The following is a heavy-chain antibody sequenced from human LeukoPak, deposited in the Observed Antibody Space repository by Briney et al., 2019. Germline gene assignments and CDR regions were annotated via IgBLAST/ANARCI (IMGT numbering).Heavy chain of an antibody. CDR3: ARSRTASLDY. Sequence: KPLETLSLTCAVYGGSLSGYYWSWIRQPPGKGLEWIGEINHSGSTNYNPSLKSRVTISVDTSKNQFSLKLSSVTAADTAVYYCARSRTASLDYWGQGTLVTVSS. J-gene: IGHJ4*02. CDR2: INHSGST. D-gene: IGHD2-21*02. CDR1: GGSLSGYY. V-gene: IGHV4-34*01.